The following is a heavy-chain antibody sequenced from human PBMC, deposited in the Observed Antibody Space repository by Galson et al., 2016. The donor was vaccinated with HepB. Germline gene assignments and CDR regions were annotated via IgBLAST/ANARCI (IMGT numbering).Heavy chain of an antibody. CDR3: GMYLEGSYKPPPRH. V-gene: IGHV3-23*01. D-gene: IGHD3-10*01. J-gene: IGHJ4*02. CDR2: IGGRGYFE. Sequence: SLRLSCAASGFTLYDYVLGWVRQAPGKGLEWVAAIGGRGYFEHYTDPVKGRFTMTSDHSKNTVYLQMNSLRDEDTAVYYCGMYLEGSYKPPPRHWGQGIRVTVSS. CDR1: GFTLYDYV.